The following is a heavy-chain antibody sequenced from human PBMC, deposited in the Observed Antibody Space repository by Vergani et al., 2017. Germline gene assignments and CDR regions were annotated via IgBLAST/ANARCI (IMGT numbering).Heavy chain of an antibody. Sequence: GQLVESGGGVIQPGRSLRLSCAASGFTFRSYGMHWVRQATGKGLEWVSAIGTAGDTYYPGSVKGRFTISRENAKNSLYLQMNGLRAGDTAVYYCARRDSSSPALDYWGQGTLVTVSS. CDR2: IGTAGDT. J-gene: IGHJ4*02. CDR1: GFTFRSYG. D-gene: IGHD6-6*01. CDR3: ARRDSSSPALDY. V-gene: IGHV3-13*01.